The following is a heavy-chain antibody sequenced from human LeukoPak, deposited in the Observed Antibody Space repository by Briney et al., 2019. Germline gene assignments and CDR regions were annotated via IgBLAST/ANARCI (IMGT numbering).Heavy chain of an antibody. V-gene: IGHV1-3*01. Sequence: ASVNVSCKTSGYTFTTYAMHWVRQAPGQRLEWMGWINAGHGNTKYSQKFQGRVTITRDTSASTAYMELSSLRSEDTAVYYCARDIGSSGWSFDYWGQGTLVTVSS. J-gene: IGHJ4*02. CDR2: INAGHGNT. CDR3: ARDIGSSGWSFDY. D-gene: IGHD6-19*01. CDR1: GYTFTTYA.